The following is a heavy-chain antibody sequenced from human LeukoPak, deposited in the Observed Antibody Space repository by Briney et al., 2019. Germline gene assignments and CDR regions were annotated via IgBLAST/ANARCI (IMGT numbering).Heavy chain of an antibody. V-gene: IGHV4-39*07. CDR3: ARWSGYDSSGYPKGGFDY. J-gene: IGHJ4*02. CDR2: IYYSGST. D-gene: IGHD3-22*01. CDR1: GGSISSSSYY. Sequence: SETLSLTCTVSGGSISSSSYYWGWIRQPPGKGLEWIGSIYYSGSTYYNPSLKSRVTISVDTSKNQFSLKLSSVTAADTAVYYCARWSGYDSSGYPKGGFDYWGQGTLVTVSS.